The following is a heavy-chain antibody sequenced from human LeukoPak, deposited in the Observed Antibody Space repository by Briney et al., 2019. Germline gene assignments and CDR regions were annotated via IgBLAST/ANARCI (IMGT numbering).Heavy chain of an antibody. J-gene: IGHJ6*03. Sequence: SVKVSCRASGGTFSSYTISWVRQAPGQGLEWMGRIIPILGIANYAQKFQGRVTITADKSTSTAYMELSSLRSEDTAVYYCAREDGDYYYMDVWGKGTTVTVSS. CDR2: IIPILGIA. CDR3: AREDGDYYYMDV. CDR1: GGTFSSYT. D-gene: IGHD4-17*01. V-gene: IGHV1-69*04.